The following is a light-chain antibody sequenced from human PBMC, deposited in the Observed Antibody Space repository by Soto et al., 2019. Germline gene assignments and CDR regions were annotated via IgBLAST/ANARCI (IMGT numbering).Light chain of an antibody. V-gene: IGLV2-8*01. Sequence: QSVLTQPPSASGSPGQSVTISCTGTSSDVGGYNYVSWYQQHPGKAPKLMIYEVSKRPSGVPDRFSGSKSGNTASLTVSGLQADDEADYYCSSYAGSIWVFGGGTKLTVL. J-gene: IGLJ3*02. CDR2: EVS. CDR1: SSDVGGYNY. CDR3: SSYAGSIWV.